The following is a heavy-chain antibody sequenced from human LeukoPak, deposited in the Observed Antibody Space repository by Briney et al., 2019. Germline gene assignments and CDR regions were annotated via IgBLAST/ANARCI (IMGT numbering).Heavy chain of an antibody. CDR2: ISYDGSNK. Sequence: PGGSLRLSCAASGFTFGSYGMHWVRQAPGKGLEWVAVISYDGSNKYYADSVKGRFTISRDNSKNTLYLQMNSLRAEDTAVYYCAKGTDFGVVTTKFDPWGQGTLVTVSS. J-gene: IGHJ5*02. D-gene: IGHD3-3*01. V-gene: IGHV3-30*18. CDR3: AKGTDFGVVTTKFDP. CDR1: GFTFGSYG.